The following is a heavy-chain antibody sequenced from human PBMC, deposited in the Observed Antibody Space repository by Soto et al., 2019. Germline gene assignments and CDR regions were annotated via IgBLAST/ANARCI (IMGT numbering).Heavy chain of an antibody. V-gene: IGHV4-61*01. CDR3: ARLGQQLVEYYYYGMDV. J-gene: IGHJ6*02. CDR2: IYYSGST. CDR1: GGSVSSGSYY. Sequence: SETLSLTCTVSGGSVSSGSYYWSWIRQPPGKGLEWIGYIYYSGSTNYNPSLKSRVTISVDTSKNQFSLKLSSVTAADTAVYYCARLGQQLVEYYYYGMDVWGQGTTVTVSS. D-gene: IGHD6-13*01.